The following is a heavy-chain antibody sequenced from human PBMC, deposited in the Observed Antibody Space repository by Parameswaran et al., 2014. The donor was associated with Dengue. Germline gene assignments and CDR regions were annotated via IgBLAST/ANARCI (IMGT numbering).Heavy chain of an antibody. CDR3: ARVPAAMDTNYYYYYMDV. Sequence: VRQAPGKGLEWMGIIYPGDSDTRYSPSFQGQVTISADKSISTAYLQWSSLKASDTAMYYCARVPAAMDTNYYYYYMDVWGKGTTVTVSS. CDR2: IYPGDSDT. J-gene: IGHJ6*03. V-gene: IGHV5-51*01. D-gene: IGHD2-2*01.